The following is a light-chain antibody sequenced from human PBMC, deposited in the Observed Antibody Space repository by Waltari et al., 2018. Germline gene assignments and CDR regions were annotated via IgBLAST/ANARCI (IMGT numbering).Light chain of an antibody. Sequence: QSGLTQPPSVSGAPGQRVHISCTGTSSHHGAASDVHCYQVLPGTAPKLLIFGNNNRPSGVPDRFSGSKSGTSASLAITGLQAEDEADYYCQSYDSSLIASIFGGGTRLTVL. CDR1: SSHHGAASD. V-gene: IGLV1-40*01. J-gene: IGLJ2*01. CDR3: QSYDSSLIASI. CDR2: GNN.